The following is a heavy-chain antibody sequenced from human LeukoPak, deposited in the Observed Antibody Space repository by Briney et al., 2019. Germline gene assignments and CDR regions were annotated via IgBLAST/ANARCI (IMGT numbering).Heavy chain of an antibody. D-gene: IGHD6-13*01. CDR1: GFTFSSYA. V-gene: IGHV3-9*01. Sequence: GGSLRLSCAASGFTFSSYAMHWVRQAPGKGLEWVSGISWNSGSIGYADSVKGRFTISRDNAKNSLYLQMNSLRAEDTALYYCAKDISDQWYSSSWYGFDYWGQGTLVTVSS. CDR3: AKDISDQWYSSSWYGFDY. CDR2: ISWNSGSI. J-gene: IGHJ4*02.